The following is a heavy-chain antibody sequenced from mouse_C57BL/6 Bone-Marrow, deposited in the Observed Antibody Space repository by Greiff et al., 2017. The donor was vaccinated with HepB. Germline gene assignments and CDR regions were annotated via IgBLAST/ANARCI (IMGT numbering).Heavy chain of an antibody. V-gene: IGHV1-4*01. Sequence: VQVVESGAELARPGASVKMSCKASGYTFTSYTMHWVKQRPGQGLEWIGYINPSSGYTKYNQKFKDKATLTADKSSSTAYMQLSSLTSEDSAVYYCARGSLYYFDYWGQGTTLTVSS. D-gene: IGHD1-2*01. CDR2: INPSSGYT. CDR1: GYTFTSYT. CDR3: ARGSLYYFDY. J-gene: IGHJ2*01.